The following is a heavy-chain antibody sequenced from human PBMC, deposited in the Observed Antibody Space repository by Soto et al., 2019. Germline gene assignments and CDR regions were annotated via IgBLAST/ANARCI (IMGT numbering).Heavy chain of an antibody. V-gene: IGHV1-18*01. CDR3: ATIPVVVVAATTYYYYGMDV. CDR2: ISAYNGNT. D-gene: IGHD2-15*01. Sequence: GASVKVSCKASGYTFTSYGISWVRQAPGQGPEWMGWISAYNGNTNYAQKLQGRVTMTTDTSTSTAYMELRSLRSDDTAVYYCATIPVVVVAATTYYYYGMDVWRQGTTVTVSS. J-gene: IGHJ6*02. CDR1: GYTFTSYG.